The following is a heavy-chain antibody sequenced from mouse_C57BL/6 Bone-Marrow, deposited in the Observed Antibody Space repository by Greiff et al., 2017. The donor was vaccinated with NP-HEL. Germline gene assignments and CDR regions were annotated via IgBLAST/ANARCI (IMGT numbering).Heavy chain of an antibody. CDR2: SRNKANDYTT. CDR1: GFTFSDFY. Sequence: EVMLVESGGGLVQSGRSLRLSCATSGFTFSDFYMEWVRQAPGKGLEWIAASRNKANDYTTEYSASVQGRFIVSRDTSQSILYIQMNALRAEDTAIYYCARDAGTTSPYWYFDVWGTGTTVTVSS. D-gene: IGHD5-5*01. V-gene: IGHV7-1*01. J-gene: IGHJ1*03. CDR3: ARDAGTTSPYWYFDV.